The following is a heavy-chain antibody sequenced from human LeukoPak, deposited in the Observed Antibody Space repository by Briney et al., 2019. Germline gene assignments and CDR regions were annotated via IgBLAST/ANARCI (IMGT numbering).Heavy chain of an antibody. CDR1: GFTFTYYF. J-gene: IGHJ5*02. CDR3: ARDRQFRLHDP. CDR2: ITVSGGSV. Sequence: GGSLRLSCTASGFTFTYYFVTWIRLARGEGLEWRSYITVSGGSVSYVDSVKGRFTISRDNAKNSVYLQIDSLRVEDTAIYYCARDRQFRLHDPWGQGILVTVSS. V-gene: IGHV3-11*01. D-gene: IGHD3-16*01.